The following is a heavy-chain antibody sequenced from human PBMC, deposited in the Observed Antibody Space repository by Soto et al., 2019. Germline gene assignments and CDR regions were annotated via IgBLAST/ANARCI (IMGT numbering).Heavy chain of an antibody. CDR1: GGTFSSYA. V-gene: IGHV1-69*13. CDR3: ATDLFPDYADAWVTFRPADY. D-gene: IGHD3-16*02. J-gene: IGHJ4*02. Sequence: ASVKVSCKASGGTFSSYAISWVRQAPGQGLEWMGGIIPIFGTANYAQKFQGRVTMTVDASTNTAYMEVTSLRSEDTAVYYCATDLFPDYADAWVTFRPADYWGQGTQVTVSS. CDR2: IIPIFGTA.